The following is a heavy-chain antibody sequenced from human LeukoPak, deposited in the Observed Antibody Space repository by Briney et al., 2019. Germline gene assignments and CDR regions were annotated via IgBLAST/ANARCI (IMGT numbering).Heavy chain of an antibody. J-gene: IGHJ4*02. D-gene: IGHD3-22*01. Sequence: GGSLRLSCAASGFTFSGSAMHWVRQASGKGLEWVGRIRSKANSYATAYAASVKGRFTISRDDSKNTAYLQMNSLKTEDTAVYYCTRLPYYYDSSGYPSNDYWGQGTLVTVSS. V-gene: IGHV3-73*01. CDR2: IRSKANSYAT. CDR1: GFTFSGSA. CDR3: TRLPYYYDSSGYPSNDY.